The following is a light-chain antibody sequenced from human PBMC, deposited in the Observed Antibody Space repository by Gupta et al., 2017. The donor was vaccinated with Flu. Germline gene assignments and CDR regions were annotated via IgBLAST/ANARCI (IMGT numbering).Light chain of an antibody. J-gene: IGLJ3*02. CDR1: SSNIGSNY. V-gene: IGLV1-47*01. Sequence: QSVLTQPPSASGTPGTRVTLYCSGSSSNIGSNYVYWYQQLPGTAPKLLIYRNNQRPSGVPDRFSGSKSGTSASLAISGLRSEDEADYYCAAWDDSLSGGVFGGGTKLTVL. CDR3: AAWDDSLSGGV. CDR2: RNN.